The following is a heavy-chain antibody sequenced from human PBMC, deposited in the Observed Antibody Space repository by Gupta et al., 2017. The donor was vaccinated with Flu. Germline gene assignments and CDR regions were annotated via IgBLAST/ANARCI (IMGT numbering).Heavy chain of an antibody. J-gene: IGHJ6*02. D-gene: IGHD6-19*01. CDR3: ARASGHSDYYGMDV. Sequence: EVQLVESGGGLVKPGGSLRLSGAASGFAFSTYSMNWVRQAPGKGLEWVSSISTSSSYIYYADSVRGRFTISRDNANSSLFLQMNSLRAEDTAVYYCARASGHSDYYGMDVWGQGTTVTVSS. V-gene: IGHV3-21*01. CDR1: GFAFSTYS. CDR2: ISTSSSYI.